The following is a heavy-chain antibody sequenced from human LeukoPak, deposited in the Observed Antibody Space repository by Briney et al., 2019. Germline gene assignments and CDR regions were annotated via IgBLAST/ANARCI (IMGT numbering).Heavy chain of an antibody. Sequence: GGSLRLFCAASGFTFSSYAMSWVRQAPGKGLEWVSAISGSGGSTYYANSVKGRFTISRPNSKNTLYLQMNSLRAEDTGVYYCAKGDCSSTSCFSDYWGQGTLVTVSS. V-gene: IGHV3-23*01. D-gene: IGHD2-2*01. J-gene: IGHJ4*02. CDR2: ISGSGGST. CDR1: GFTFSSYA. CDR3: AKGDCSSTSCFSDY.